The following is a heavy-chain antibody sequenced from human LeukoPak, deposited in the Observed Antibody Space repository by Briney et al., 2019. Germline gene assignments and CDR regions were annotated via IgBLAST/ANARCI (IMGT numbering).Heavy chain of an antibody. CDR1: GYTFTGYY. CDR2: INPNSGGT. V-gene: IGHV1-2*02. Sequence: ASVKVSCKASGYTFTGYYMHWVRQAPGQGLEWMGWINPNSGGTNYAQKFQGRVTMTRDTSISTAYMELSRLRSDDTAVYYCARGGDSSRWGNNDAFDIWGQGTMVTVSS. CDR3: ARGGDSSRWGNNDAFDI. D-gene: IGHD6-13*01. J-gene: IGHJ3*02.